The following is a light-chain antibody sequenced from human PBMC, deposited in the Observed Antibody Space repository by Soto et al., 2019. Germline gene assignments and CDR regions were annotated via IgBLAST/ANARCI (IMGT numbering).Light chain of an antibody. CDR1: QSVSSY. Sequence: EIVLTQSPATLSLSPGERATLSCRASQSVSSYLAWYQQKPGQAPRLLIYGASSRATGIPDRFSGSGSGTDFTLTISRLEPEDFAVYSCPQYGSSPFGGVGKVDI. CDR3: PQYGSSP. CDR2: GAS. V-gene: IGKV3-20*01. J-gene: IGKJ4*01.